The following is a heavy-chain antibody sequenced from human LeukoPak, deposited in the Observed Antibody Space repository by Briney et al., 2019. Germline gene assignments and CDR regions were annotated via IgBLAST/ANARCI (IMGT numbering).Heavy chain of an antibody. CDR3: ARKWSSRDWFDP. J-gene: IGHJ5*02. V-gene: IGHV1-46*01. CDR2: INLRGDAT. D-gene: IGHD2-8*01. Sequence: GASVKVSCKASGYSSTYVFTTSPIHWVRQAPGQGLEWLGMINLRGDATIYAQKFQGRVTMTSDSSTTSVYMELSSLKSEDTGLYYCARKWSSRDWFDPWGQGTLVTVSS. CDR1: GYSSTYVFTTSP.